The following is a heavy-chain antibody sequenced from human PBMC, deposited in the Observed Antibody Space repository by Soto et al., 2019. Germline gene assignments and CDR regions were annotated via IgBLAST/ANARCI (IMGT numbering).Heavy chain of an antibody. V-gene: IGHV4-4*02. J-gene: IGHJ4*02. D-gene: IGHD1-1*01. CDR2: ISHSGST. CDR3: ESRRSLGYPFDY. Sequence: QVQLQESGPGLVKPSGTLSLTCAVSGGSISNTNWWSWVRQPPGKGLEWIGEISHSGSTNYTPSLRSRVTISVDKSKNQFSLKLPSVTAADTAVYYCESRRSLGYPFDYWGQGTLVTVSS. CDR1: GGSISNTNW.